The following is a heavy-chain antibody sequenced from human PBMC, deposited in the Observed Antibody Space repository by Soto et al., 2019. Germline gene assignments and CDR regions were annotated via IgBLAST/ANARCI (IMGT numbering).Heavy chain of an antibody. CDR1: GGSISSGSYS. D-gene: IGHD1-26*01. CDR2: IYHGGST. V-gene: IGHV4-30-2*01. Sequence: QLQLQESGSGLVKPSQTLSLTCAVSGGSISSGSYSWSWIRQPPGKGLEWIGYIYHGGSTYYNPSLKSRVTISVDTSMNQFSLRLDSVTAADTAVYYCARGGYYGHWFDPWGQGTLVTVPS. J-gene: IGHJ5*02. CDR3: ARGGYYGHWFDP.